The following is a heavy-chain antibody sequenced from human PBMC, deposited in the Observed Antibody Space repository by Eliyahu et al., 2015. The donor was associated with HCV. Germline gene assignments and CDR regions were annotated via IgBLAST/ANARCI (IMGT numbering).Heavy chain of an antibody. CDR1: TTYY. CDR3: ASGGGGIAVTGTGGWFDP. CDR2: IHYSGST. Sequence: TTYYWSWIRQPPGKGLEWIGYIHYSGSTNYNPSLKSRVTMSVDTSKNQFSLKLTSVTAADTAVYYCASGGGGIAVTGTGGWFDPWGQGTLVTVSS. V-gene: IGHV4-59*01. J-gene: IGHJ5*02. D-gene: IGHD6-19*01.